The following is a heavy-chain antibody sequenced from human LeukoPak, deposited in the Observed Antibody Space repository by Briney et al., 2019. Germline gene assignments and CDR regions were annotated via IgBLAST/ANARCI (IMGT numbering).Heavy chain of an antibody. CDR2: IIPIFGTA. J-gene: IGHJ6*04. CDR1: GGTFSSYA. V-gene: IGHV1-69*13. CDR3: ARDLTMVRGVTLYQMDV. Sequence: SVKVSCKASGGTFSSYAISWVRQAPGQGLECMGGIIPIFGTANYAQKFQGRVTITADESTSTAYMELSSLRSEDTAVYYCARDLTMVRGVTLYQMDVWGKGTTVTVPS. D-gene: IGHD3-10*01.